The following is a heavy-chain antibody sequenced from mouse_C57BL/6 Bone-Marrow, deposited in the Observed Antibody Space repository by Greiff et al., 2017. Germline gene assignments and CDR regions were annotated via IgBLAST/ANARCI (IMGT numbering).Heavy chain of an antibody. D-gene: IGHD2-3*01. CDR2: INPGSGGT. J-gene: IGHJ4*01. CDR3: ARALYDKDYAMDY. V-gene: IGHV1-54*01. CDR1: GYAFTNYL. Sequence: QVQLKESGAELVRPGTSVKVSCKASGYAFTNYLIEWVKQRPGQGLEWIGVINPGSGGTNYNEKLKGKATLTADTSSSTAYMQLSSLTSEDSAVYFCARALYDKDYAMDYWGQGTSVTVSS.